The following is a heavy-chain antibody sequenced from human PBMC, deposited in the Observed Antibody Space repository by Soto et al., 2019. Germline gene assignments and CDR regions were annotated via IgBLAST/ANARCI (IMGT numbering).Heavy chain of an antibody. CDR1: GFTFGDYA. J-gene: IGHJ4*02. CDR2: IRSKAYGGTT. CDR3: TRSEGYDFWSGYDKIPRLFDY. V-gene: IGHV3-49*03. Sequence: PGGSLRLSCTASGFTFGDYAMSWFRQAPGKGLEWVGFIRSKAYGGTTEYAASVKGRFTISRDDSKSIAYLQMNSLKTEDTAVYYCTRSEGYDFWSGYDKIPRLFDYWGQGTLVTVSS. D-gene: IGHD3-3*01.